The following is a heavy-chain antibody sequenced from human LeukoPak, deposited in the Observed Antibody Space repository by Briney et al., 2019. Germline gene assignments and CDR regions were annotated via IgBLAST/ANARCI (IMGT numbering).Heavy chain of an antibody. D-gene: IGHD2-21*02. Sequence: ASVTVSCKASGGTFISYAIRWVRQAPGQGLAWMGRIIPIFGIANYPQKFQGRVTITADKSTSTAYMELSSLRSEDTAVYYCATPRIYCGGDCYPDAFDIWGQGTMVTVSS. CDR1: GGTFISYA. V-gene: IGHV1-69*04. CDR2: IIPIFGIA. J-gene: IGHJ3*02. CDR3: ATPRIYCGGDCYPDAFDI.